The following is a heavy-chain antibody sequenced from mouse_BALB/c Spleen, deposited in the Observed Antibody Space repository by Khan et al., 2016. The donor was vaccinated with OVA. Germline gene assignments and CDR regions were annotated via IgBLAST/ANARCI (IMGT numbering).Heavy chain of an antibody. J-gene: IGHJ3*01. V-gene: IGHV1S29*02. CDR1: GYTFTDYN. CDR2: FFPNSGGS. D-gene: IGHD1-2*01. Sequence: EVQLQESGPEVVKPGASVKISCKASGYTFTDYNMDWVKQRHGKNLEWIGYFFPNSGGSGYNQKFKTKATLTVDLSSRTAYMDLHSLTYEDSAVYYCVRSGYGSFAFWGQGTLVTVSA. CDR3: VRSGYGSFAF.